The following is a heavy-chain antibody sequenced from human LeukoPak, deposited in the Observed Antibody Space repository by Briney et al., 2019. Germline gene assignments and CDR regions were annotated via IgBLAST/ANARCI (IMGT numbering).Heavy chain of an antibody. V-gene: IGHV3-23*01. CDR3: ANRNYHFDN. D-gene: IGHD1-7*01. CDR1: GFTFSTYA. CDR2: ISASGDKT. J-gene: IGHJ4*02. Sequence: GGSLRLSCAASGFTFSTYAMNWVRQAPGKGPEWVSGISASGDKTFYTDSVKGRFTISRDNSKNTLYLQMNSLRAEDTAVYYCANRNYHFDNWGQGTLVTVSS.